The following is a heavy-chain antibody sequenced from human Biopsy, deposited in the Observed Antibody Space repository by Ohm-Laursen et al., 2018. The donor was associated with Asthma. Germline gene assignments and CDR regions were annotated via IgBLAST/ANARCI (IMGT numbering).Heavy chain of an antibody. D-gene: IGHD6-13*01. Sequence: SVKVSCKASGCPFIGYHIHWMRQAPGQGLEWMGRINPNSGATNYAQKFQGRVTMTRDTSISTAYMEVSRLRSDDTAVYYCARGQKSAGDRWFDPWGQGTLVTVSS. V-gene: IGHV1-2*06. CDR3: ARGQKSAGDRWFDP. CDR1: GCPFIGYH. J-gene: IGHJ5*02. CDR2: INPNSGAT.